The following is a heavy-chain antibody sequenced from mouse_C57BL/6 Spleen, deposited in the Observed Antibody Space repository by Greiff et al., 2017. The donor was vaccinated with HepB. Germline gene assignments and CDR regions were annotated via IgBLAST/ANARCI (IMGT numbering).Heavy chain of an antibody. CDR2: ISYDGSN. CDR1: GYSITSGYY. J-gene: IGHJ2*01. CDR3: AREDGYDGHYFDY. V-gene: IGHV3-6*01. D-gene: IGHD2-2*01. Sequence: EVKLQESGPGLVKPSQSLSLTCSVTGYSITSGYYWHWIRQFPGNKLEWMGYISYDGSNNYNPSLKNRISITRDTSKNQFFLKLNSVTTEDTATYYCAREDGYDGHYFDYWGQGTTLTVSS.